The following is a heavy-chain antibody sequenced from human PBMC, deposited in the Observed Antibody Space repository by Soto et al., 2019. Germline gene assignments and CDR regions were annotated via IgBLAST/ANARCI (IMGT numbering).Heavy chain of an antibody. V-gene: IGHV1-46*03. CDR3: AREAEEYSGSDH. J-gene: IGHJ4*02. D-gene: IGHD3-10*01. CDR2: INPSGTT. CDR1: GYTFTTYH. Sequence: QVQLVQSGAEVKKPGASVRVSCKASGYTFTTYHIHWVRQAPGQWLEWMGVINPSGTTTYAQKFQGRVTMNRDTSTSTVYMELSSLSSEDTAVYYWAREAEEYSGSDHWVQGTRVTVS.